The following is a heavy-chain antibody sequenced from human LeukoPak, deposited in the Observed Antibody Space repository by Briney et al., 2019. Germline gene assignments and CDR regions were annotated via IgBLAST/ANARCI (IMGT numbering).Heavy chain of an antibody. CDR3: ARLYGDHVLL. V-gene: IGHV3-7*01. J-gene: IGHJ4*02. Sequence: PGGSLRLSCTASGFTLSSYWMSGVRQAPGRGVEWVANINEDESDKSHMDSVKGRFTISRDNAKNSLYLQMNSLTAEDTAVYYCARLYGDHVLLWGQGTLVTVSS. CDR1: GFTLSSYW. D-gene: IGHD4-17*01. CDR2: INEDESDK.